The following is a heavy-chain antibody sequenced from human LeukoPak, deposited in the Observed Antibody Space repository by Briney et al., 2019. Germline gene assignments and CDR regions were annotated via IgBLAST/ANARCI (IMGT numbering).Heavy chain of an antibody. CDR1: GFTFTNYA. Sequence: PGGSLRLSCAASGFTFTNYAMSWVRQAPGKGLEWVSVIYTGGSTYYAGSVKGRFTISRDNSKKTLYLQMNSLRAEDTAAYYCARVGSGWEFDHWGQGTLVTVSS. D-gene: IGHD6-19*01. CDR3: ARVGSGWEFDH. CDR2: IYTGGST. V-gene: IGHV3-53*01. J-gene: IGHJ4*02.